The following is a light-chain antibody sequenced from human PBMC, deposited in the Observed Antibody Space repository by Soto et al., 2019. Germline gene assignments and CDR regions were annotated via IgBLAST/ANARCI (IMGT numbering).Light chain of an antibody. CDR2: DVS. CDR1: RSDVGGYNY. Sequence: QSALTQPRSVSGSPGQSVTISCTGTRSDVGGYNYVSWYQQHPGKAPKLMIYDVSKRPSGVPDRFSGSKSGNTASLTISGLQAEDEADYYCCSYAGRVYVFGTGTKLTVL. J-gene: IGLJ1*01. CDR3: CSYAGRVYV. V-gene: IGLV2-11*01.